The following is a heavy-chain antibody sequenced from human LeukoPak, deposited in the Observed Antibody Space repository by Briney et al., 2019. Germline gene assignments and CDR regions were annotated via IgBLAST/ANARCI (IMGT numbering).Heavy chain of an antibody. CDR3: ARARNGYCSGGSCPDSYYYYGMDV. V-gene: IGHV3-33*01. J-gene: IGHJ6*02. CDR1: GFIFSSYG. Sequence: GGSLRLSCAASGFIFSSYGMHWVRQAPGKGLEWVAPTWYDGSNKYYADSVKGRFTISRDNSKNTLYLQMNSLRAEDTAVYYCARARNGYCSGGSCPDSYYYYGMDVWGQGTTVTVSS. CDR2: TWYDGSNK. D-gene: IGHD2-15*01.